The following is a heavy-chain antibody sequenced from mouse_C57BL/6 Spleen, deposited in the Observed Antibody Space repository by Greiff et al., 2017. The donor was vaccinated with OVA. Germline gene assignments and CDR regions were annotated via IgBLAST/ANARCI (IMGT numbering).Heavy chain of an antibody. J-gene: IGHJ1*03. CDR3: ARNLGGYFDV. Sequence: VQLQQPGAELVKPGASVKLSCKASGYTFTSYWMQWVKQRPGQGLEWIGEIDPSDSYTNYNQKFKGKATLTVDTSSSTAYMQLSSLTSEDSAVYYCARNLGGYFDVWGTGTTVTVSS. CDR1: GYTFTSYW. D-gene: IGHD4-1*01. V-gene: IGHV1-50*01. CDR2: IDPSDSYT.